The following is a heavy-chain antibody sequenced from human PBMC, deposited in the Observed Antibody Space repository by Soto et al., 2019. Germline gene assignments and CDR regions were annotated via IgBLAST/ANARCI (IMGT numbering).Heavy chain of an antibody. CDR3: ARVGLYGSGSVGYYYYYGMDV. Sequence: ASVKVSCKASGYTFTSYAMHWVRQAPGQRLEWMGWINAGNGNTKYSQKFQGRVTITRDTSASTAYMELSSLRSEDTAVYYCARVGLYGSGSVGYYYYYGMDVWGQGTTVTVSS. D-gene: IGHD3-10*01. V-gene: IGHV1-3*01. CDR1: GYTFTSYA. J-gene: IGHJ6*02. CDR2: INAGNGNT.